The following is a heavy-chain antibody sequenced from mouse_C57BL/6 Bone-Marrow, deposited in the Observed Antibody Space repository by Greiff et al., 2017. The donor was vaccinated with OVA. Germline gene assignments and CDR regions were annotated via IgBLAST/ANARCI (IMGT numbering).Heavy chain of an antibody. Sequence: QVQLKQSGAELARPGASVKLSCKASGYTFTSYGISWVKQRTGQGLEWIGEIYPRSGNTYYNEKFKGKATLTADKSSSTAYMELRSLTSEDSAVYFCARSLYYYGFAYWGQGTLVTVSA. CDR3: ARSLYYYGFAY. CDR1: GYTFTSYG. V-gene: IGHV1-81*01. J-gene: IGHJ3*01. CDR2: IYPRSGNT. D-gene: IGHD1-1*01.